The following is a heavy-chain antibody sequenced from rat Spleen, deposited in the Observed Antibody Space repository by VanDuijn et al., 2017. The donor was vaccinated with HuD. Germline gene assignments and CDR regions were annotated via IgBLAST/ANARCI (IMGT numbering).Heavy chain of an antibody. CDR1: GFTFSNYY. CDR2: ITNSGGST. D-gene: IGHD4-3*01. CDR3: TREVFGNSYFDY. Sequence: EVQLVESGGGLVQPGRSLKLSCAASGFTFSNYYMAWVRQAPTKGLEWVASITNSGGSTYYRDSVKRRFTISRDNAKSTLYLQMDSLWSEDTATYYCTREVFGNSYFDYWGQGVMVTVSS. J-gene: IGHJ2*01. V-gene: IGHV5-27*01.